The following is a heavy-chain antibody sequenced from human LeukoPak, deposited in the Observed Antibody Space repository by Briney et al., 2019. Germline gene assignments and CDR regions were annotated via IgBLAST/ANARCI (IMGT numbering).Heavy chain of an antibody. J-gene: IGHJ3*02. CDR1: GPPLEHYF. CDR3: AGASDRRGSYSGGHI. V-gene: IGHV4-59*07. CDR2: IYSEETT. D-gene: IGHD2-21*01. Sequence: SVTQTLLCTVSGPPLEHYFGLWTRHSPGKALECIRYIYSEETTKHNTPLKSRVTISTETSKNQFSMKVWCVTTADTAVYYCAGASDRRGSYSGGHIWGKGKMVTVSS.